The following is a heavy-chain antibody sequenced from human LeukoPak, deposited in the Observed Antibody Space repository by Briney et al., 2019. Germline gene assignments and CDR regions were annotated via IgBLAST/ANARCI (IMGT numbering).Heavy chain of an antibody. CDR3: ARDRNTVGRLGAFDI. V-gene: IGHV1-2*02. D-gene: IGHD1-26*01. Sequence: ASVTVSCKASGYTFTGYYMHWVRQAPGQGLEWMGWINPNSGATKYAQKFQGRVTLTRDTSISTAYMDLSRLRSDDTALYYCARDRNTVGRLGAFDIWGQGTMVTVSS. J-gene: IGHJ3*02. CDR1: GYTFTGYY. CDR2: INPNSGAT.